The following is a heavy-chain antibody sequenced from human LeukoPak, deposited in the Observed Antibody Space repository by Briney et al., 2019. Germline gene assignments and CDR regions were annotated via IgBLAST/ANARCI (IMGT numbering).Heavy chain of an antibody. CDR2: IYYNGST. J-gene: IGHJ4*02. CDR1: GGSISSGDYY. D-gene: IGHD3-22*01. CDR3: ARTQGIYDSSGYYFNY. Sequence: SETLSLTCTVSGGSISSGDYYWSWIRQPPGKGLEWIGYIYYNGSTNYNPSLKSRVTISVDTSKNQFSLKLSSVTAADAAVYYCARTQGIYDSSGYYFNYWGQGTLVTVSS. V-gene: IGHV4-30-4*01.